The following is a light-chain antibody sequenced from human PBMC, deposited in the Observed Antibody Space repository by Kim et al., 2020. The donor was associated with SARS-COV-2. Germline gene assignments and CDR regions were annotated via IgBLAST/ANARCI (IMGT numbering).Light chain of an antibody. CDR2: GNS. V-gene: IGLV1-40*01. Sequence: QSVLTQPPSVSGAPGQRVTISCTGSSSNIGAGYDVHWYQQLPGTAPKLLIYGNSNRPSGVPDRFSGSKSGTSASLAITGLQAEDEADYYCQSYDSSLSALHVGFGGGTQLTVL. CDR3: QSYDSSLSALHVG. CDR1: SSNIGAGYD. J-gene: IGLJ2*01.